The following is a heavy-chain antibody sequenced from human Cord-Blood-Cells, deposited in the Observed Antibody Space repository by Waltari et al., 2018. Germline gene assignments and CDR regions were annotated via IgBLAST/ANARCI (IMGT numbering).Heavy chain of an antibody. J-gene: IGHJ4*02. CDR1: GYTFTAYY. Sequence: DVQLVQPGAEVKETGPPVTISCKVSGYTFTAYYIHPVQQAPGKGLEWMGLVDPENGETIYAVKCQGRITITADTFTDTAYMGLGSLRSEDPAVYYGARGPAAIGDYWGQGTLVTVSS. V-gene: IGHV1-69-2*01. CDR2: VDPENGET. CDR3: ARGPAAIGDY. D-gene: IGHD2-2*02.